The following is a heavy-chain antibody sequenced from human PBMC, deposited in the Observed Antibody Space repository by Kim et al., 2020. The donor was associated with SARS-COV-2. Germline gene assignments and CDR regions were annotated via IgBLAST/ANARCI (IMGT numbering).Heavy chain of an antibody. CDR1: GFTFSSYA. Sequence: GGSLRLSCVASGFTFSSYAMHWVRQAPGKGLEWVAVISYDGSNKYYADSVKGRFTISRDNSKNTLYLQMNSLRAEDTAVYYCARDAYGGYYYGMDVWGQGTTVTVSS. D-gene: IGHD4-17*01. CDR2: ISYDGSNK. V-gene: IGHV3-30*04. CDR3: ARDAYGGYYYGMDV. J-gene: IGHJ6*02.